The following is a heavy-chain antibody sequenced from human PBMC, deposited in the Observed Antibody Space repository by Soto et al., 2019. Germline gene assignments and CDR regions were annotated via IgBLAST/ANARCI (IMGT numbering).Heavy chain of an antibody. D-gene: IGHD6-6*01. CDR2: IYYSGST. V-gene: IGHV4-31*03. CDR1: GGSISSGGYY. Sequence: SETLSLTCTVSGGSISSGGYYWSWIRQHPGKGLEWIGYIYYSGSTYYNPSLKSRVTISVDTSKNQFSLKLSSVTAADTAVYYCARQAARTPWFDPWGQGTLVTVSS. J-gene: IGHJ5*02. CDR3: ARQAARTPWFDP.